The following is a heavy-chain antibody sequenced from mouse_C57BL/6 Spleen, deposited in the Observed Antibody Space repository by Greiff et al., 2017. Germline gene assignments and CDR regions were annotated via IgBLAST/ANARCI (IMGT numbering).Heavy chain of an antibody. J-gene: IGHJ3*01. CDR2: INPNNGGT. CDR1: GYTFTDYY. D-gene: IGHD1-1*01. CDR3: AREGITTVVDNGFAY. V-gene: IGHV1-26*01. Sequence: EVQLQQSGPELVKPGASVKISCKASGYTFTDYYMNWVKQSHGKSLEWIGDINPNNGGTSYNQKFKGKATLTVDKSSSTAYMELRSLTSEDSAVYYCAREGITTVVDNGFAYWGQGTLVTVSA.